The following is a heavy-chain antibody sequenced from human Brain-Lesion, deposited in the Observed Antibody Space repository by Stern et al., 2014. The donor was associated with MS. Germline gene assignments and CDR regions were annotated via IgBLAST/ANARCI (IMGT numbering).Heavy chain of an antibody. CDR3: AGEEDIRYCSGGSCTGNWFDP. J-gene: IGHJ5*02. Sequence: VQLVESGPGLVKPSETLSLTCTVAGGSVSSTSYAWAWIRQPPGKGLEWIGTIYYSGNTYYSPSLQSRLTLSLHTPQNQLSLQLRSGTAADTAVYYCAGEEDIRYCSGGSCTGNWFDPWGQGTLVTVSS. D-gene: IGHD2-15*01. CDR1: GGSVSSTSYA. CDR2: IYYSGNT. V-gene: IGHV4-39*01.